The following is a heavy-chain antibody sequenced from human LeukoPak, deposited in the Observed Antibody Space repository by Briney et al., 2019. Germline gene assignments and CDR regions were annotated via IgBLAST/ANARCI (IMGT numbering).Heavy chain of an antibody. J-gene: IGHJ6*03. V-gene: IGHV3-23*01. CDR3: AGEGGSYGSGSYYPRYYYYYMDV. CDR2: ISGSGGST. D-gene: IGHD3-10*01. CDR1: GFTFSSYA. Sequence: GGSLRLSCAASGFTFSSYAMSWVRQAPGKGLEWVSGISGSGGSTFYADSVKGRFTISRDNAKNSLYLQMNSLRAEDTAVYYCAGEGGSYGSGSYYPRYYYYYMDVWGKGTTVTISS.